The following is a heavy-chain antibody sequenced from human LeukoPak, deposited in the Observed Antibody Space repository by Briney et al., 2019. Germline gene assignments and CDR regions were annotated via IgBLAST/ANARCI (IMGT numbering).Heavy chain of an antibody. CDR1: GFTFSSYA. CDR3: AKDGGSY. CDR2: ISYDGSNK. V-gene: IGHV3-30*04. J-gene: IGHJ4*02. D-gene: IGHD3-10*01. Sequence: GRSLRLSCAASGFTFSSYAMHWVRQAPGKGLEWVAVISYDGSNKYYADSVKGRFTISRDNSKNTLYLQMNSLRAEDTAVYYCAKDGGSYWGQGTLVTVSS.